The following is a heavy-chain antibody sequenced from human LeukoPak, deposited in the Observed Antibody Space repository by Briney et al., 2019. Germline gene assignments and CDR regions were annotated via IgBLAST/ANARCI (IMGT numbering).Heavy chain of an antibody. Sequence: ASVKVSCKASGGTFGSYAISWVRQAPGQGLEWMGGIIPIFGTANYAQKFQGRVTITADKSTSTAYMELSSLRSEDTAVYYCARVWVRRWDFDPWGQGTLVTVSS. CDR2: IIPIFGTA. CDR3: ARVWVRRWDFDP. J-gene: IGHJ5*02. D-gene: IGHD4-23*01. V-gene: IGHV1-69*06. CDR1: GGTFGSYA.